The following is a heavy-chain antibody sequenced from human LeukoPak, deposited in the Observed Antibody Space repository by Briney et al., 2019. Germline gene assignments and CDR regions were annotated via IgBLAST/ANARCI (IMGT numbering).Heavy chain of an antibody. CDR1: GFTFSNHI. D-gene: IGHD3-10*01. J-gene: IGHJ3*02. CDR3: AREGNAFDI. CDR2: MRQDGSDK. Sequence: PGGSLRLSCAASGFTFSNHIISWVRQAPGKGLEWVANMRQDGSDKYYVDFVKGRFTISRDNANNSLYLQMNSLRAEDTAVYYCAREGNAFDIWGQGTMVTVSS. V-gene: IGHV3-7*01.